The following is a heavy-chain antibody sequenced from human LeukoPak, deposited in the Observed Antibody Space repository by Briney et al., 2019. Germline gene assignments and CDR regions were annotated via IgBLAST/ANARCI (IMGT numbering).Heavy chain of an antibody. CDR1: GYTFTSYA. J-gene: IGHJ6*03. Sequence: ASVKVSCKASGYTFTSYAMHWVRQAPGQRLEWMGWINAGNGNTKYSQEFQGRVTITRDTSASTAYMELSSLRSEDMAVYYCARDHLMWELNYYMDVWGKGTTVTVSS. CDR2: INAGNGNT. CDR3: ARDHLMWELNYYMDV. D-gene: IGHD1-26*01. V-gene: IGHV1-3*03.